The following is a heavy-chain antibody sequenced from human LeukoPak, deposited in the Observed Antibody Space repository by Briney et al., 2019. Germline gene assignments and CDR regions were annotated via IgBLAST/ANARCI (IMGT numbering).Heavy chain of an antibody. CDR2: INSDGSST. D-gene: IGHD3-22*01. J-gene: IGHJ4*02. CDR1: GFTFSSYW. CDR3: ARGAPYSSSWYLYYDSSGPDY. Sequence: GGSLRLSCAASGFTFSSYWMHWVRQAPGKGLVGVSRINSDGSSTSYADSVKGRFTISRDNAKNTLYPQMNSLRAEDTAVYYCARGAPYSSSWYLYYDSSGPDYWGQGTLVTVSS. V-gene: IGHV3-74*01.